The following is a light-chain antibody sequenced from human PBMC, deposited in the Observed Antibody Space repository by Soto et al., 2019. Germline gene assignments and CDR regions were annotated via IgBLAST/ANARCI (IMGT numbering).Light chain of an antibody. V-gene: IGKV3-15*01. CDR3: QQYSFWPPS. Sequence: EVVMTQSPATLSVSPGEGATLSCRASQSVGSKLVWYQQKPGQAPRLLISGASTRATGIPARFSGSGSGSEFTLTISSLQSEDFAVYYCQQYSFWPPSFGPGTKVDIK. CDR1: QSVGSK. J-gene: IGKJ3*01. CDR2: GAS.